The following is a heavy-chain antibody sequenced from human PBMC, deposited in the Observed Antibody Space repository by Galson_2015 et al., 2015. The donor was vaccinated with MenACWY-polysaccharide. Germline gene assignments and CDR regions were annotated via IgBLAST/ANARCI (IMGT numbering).Heavy chain of an antibody. CDR3: ATGSSWYTWFDP. CDR2: IGGRGGSGADT. V-gene: IGHV3-23*01. D-gene: IGHD6-13*01. CDR1: GFTFTSYA. Sequence: SLRLSCAASGFTFTSYAMHWVRQAPGKGLEWVSGIGGRGGSGADTYYADSVKGRFTISRDNSKNTLYLQMNSLRAEDTAVYHCATGSSWYTWFDPLGQGTLVTVSS. J-gene: IGHJ5*02.